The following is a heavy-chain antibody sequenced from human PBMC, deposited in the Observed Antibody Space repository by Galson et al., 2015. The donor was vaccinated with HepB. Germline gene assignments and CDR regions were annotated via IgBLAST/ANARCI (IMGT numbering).Heavy chain of an antibody. CDR3: ARDHTYYYGSGSYFDY. Sequence: SLRLSCAASGFTFSSYSMNWVRQAPGKGLEWVSYISSSSSTIYYADSVKGRFTISRDNAKNSLYLQTNSLRDEDTAVYYCARDHTYYYGSGSYFDYWGQGTLVTVSS. CDR2: ISSSSSTI. CDR1: GFTFSSYS. D-gene: IGHD3-10*01. J-gene: IGHJ4*02. V-gene: IGHV3-48*02.